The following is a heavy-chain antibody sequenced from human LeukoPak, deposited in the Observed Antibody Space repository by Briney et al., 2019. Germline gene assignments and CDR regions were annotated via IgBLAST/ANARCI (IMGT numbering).Heavy chain of an antibody. V-gene: IGHV4-61*02. D-gene: IGHD5-18*01. CDR3: ARTTEGRYSYGYFYYYYMDV. CDR1: GGSITSGSYY. Sequence: KSSETLSLTCTVSGGSITSGSYYWSWIRQPAGKGLEWMGRIYTSGSTNYNPSLKSRVTISVDTSKNQFSLKLSSVTAADTAVYYCARTTEGRYSYGYFYYYYMDVWGKGTTVTISS. J-gene: IGHJ6*03. CDR2: IYTSGST.